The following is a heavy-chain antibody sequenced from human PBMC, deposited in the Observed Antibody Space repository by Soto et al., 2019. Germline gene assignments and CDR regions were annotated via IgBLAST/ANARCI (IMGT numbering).Heavy chain of an antibody. Sequence: SETLSLTCTVSGGSVSSGSYYWSWIRQPPGKGLEWIGYIYYSGSTNYNPSLKSRVTISVDTPKNQFSLKLSSVTAADTAVYYCARVMTTVTFFDYWGQGTLVTVSS. V-gene: IGHV4-61*01. CDR3: ARVMTTVTFFDY. CDR2: IYYSGST. J-gene: IGHJ4*02. D-gene: IGHD4-17*01. CDR1: GGSVSSGSYY.